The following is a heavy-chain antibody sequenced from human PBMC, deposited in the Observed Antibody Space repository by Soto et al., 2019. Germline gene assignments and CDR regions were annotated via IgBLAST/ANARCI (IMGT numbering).Heavy chain of an antibody. CDR2: IHPYDVKT. V-gene: IGHV1-46*01. Sequence: ASVKVCCKASGDRFISYYIHWVRQAPGQGLEWMGLIHPYDVKTIYAQTFPGRITMTSETSADTIYMGLSSLRSEDTAVYYCARDISRRQTYYGMDIWGQGTTVTVSS. J-gene: IGHJ6*02. CDR3: ARDISRRQTYYGMDI. D-gene: IGHD2-21*01. CDR1: GDRFISYY.